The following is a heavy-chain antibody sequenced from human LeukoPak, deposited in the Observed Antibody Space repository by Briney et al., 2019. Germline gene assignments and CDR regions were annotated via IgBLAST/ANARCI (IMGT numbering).Heavy chain of an antibody. CDR1: GFTFSSSW. D-gene: IGHD2-2*02. J-gene: IGHJ4*02. CDR2: IKQDGSEK. Sequence: AGSLRLSCAASGFTFSSSWMSWVRQAPGKGLEWVANIKQDGSEKYYVDSVKGRFTISRDNAKNSLYLQMNSLRAEDTAVYFCARVVPPLYHFDYWGQGTPVTVSS. CDR3: ARVVPPLYHFDY. V-gene: IGHV3-7*01.